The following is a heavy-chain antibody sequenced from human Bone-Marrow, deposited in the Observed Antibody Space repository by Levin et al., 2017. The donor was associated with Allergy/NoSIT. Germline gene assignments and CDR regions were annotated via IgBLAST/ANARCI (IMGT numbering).Heavy chain of an antibody. Sequence: PGGSLRLSCAASGFTFSSYAMHWVRQAPGKGLEWVAVIAYHGSDKYYADSMKGRFTISRDNSKKTLHLQMNSLRAEDTAVYYCARNSMPWSGWYDDAFDIWGQGTMVTVSS. V-gene: IGHV3-30*04. CDR1: GFTFSSYA. D-gene: IGHD6-19*01. CDR3: ARNSMPWSGWYDDAFDI. CDR2: IAYHGSDK. J-gene: IGHJ3*02.